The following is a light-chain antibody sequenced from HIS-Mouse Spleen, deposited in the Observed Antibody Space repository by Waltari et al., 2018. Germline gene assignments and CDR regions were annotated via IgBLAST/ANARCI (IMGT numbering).Light chain of an antibody. Sequence: DIQLTQSPSFLSASVGDRVTITFRASQGISSYLAWDQQKPGKAPKLLIYAASTWQSGVPSRFSGSGSGTEFTLTISSLQPEDFATYYCQQLNSYPPTFGQGTKVEIK. J-gene: IGKJ1*01. CDR2: AAS. CDR1: QGISSY. V-gene: IGKV1-9*01. CDR3: QQLNSYPPT.